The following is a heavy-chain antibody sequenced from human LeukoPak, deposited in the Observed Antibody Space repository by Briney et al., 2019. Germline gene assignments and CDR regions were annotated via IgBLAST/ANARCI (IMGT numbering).Heavy chain of an antibody. V-gene: IGHV3-30*02. Sequence: QTGGSLRLSCGASGFTFSSYGMHWVRQAPGKGLEWVAFIRYDGSNKYYADSVKGRFTISRDNSKNTLYLQMNSLRAEDTAVYCCARELSTALQWLVHLVTPLDYWGQGTLVTVSS. J-gene: IGHJ4*02. CDR1: GFTFSSYG. D-gene: IGHD6-19*01. CDR3: ARELSTALQWLVHLVTPLDY. CDR2: IRYDGSNK.